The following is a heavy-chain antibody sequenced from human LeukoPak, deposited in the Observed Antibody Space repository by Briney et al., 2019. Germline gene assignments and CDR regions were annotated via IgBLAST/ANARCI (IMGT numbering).Heavy chain of an antibody. CDR3: ARDDSSGSHFDS. CDR2: MSPSSSFA. Sequence: GGSLRLSCVTSGFLFSDYYMSWIRQAPGKGLEWISYMSPSSSFANYADSIKGRFTTSRDNAKNSLFLHMNSLGAEDTAMYYCARDDSSGSHFDSWGQGTLVTVSS. CDR1: GFLFSDYY. D-gene: IGHD3-22*01. V-gene: IGHV3-11*05. J-gene: IGHJ4*02.